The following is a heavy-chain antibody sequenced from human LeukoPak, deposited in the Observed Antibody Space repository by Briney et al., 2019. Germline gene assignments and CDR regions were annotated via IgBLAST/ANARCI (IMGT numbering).Heavy chain of an antibody. Sequence: GGSLRLSCAASGFTFSSYGMHWVRQAPGKGLEWVAVISYDGSNKYYADSVKGRFTISRDNSKNTLYLQMNSLRAEDTAVYYCAKDAPVAGTLKAYDYWGQGTLVTVSS. CDR1: GFTFSSYG. V-gene: IGHV3-30*18. CDR2: ISYDGSNK. J-gene: IGHJ4*01. CDR3: AKDAPVAGTLKAYDY. D-gene: IGHD6-19*01.